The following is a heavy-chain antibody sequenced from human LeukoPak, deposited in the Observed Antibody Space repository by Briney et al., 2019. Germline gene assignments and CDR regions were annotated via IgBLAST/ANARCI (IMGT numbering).Heavy chain of an antibody. V-gene: IGHV3-11*01. CDR2: ISSSGSTI. D-gene: IGHD3-10*01. Sequence: GGSLRLSCAASGLTFSDYYMSWIRQAPGRGLEWVSYISSSGSTIYYADSVKGRFTISRDNAKNSLYLQMNSLRAEDTAVYYCARDSGTTGEVKFDPWGQGTLVTVSS. J-gene: IGHJ5*02. CDR1: GLTFSDYY. CDR3: ARDSGTTGEVKFDP.